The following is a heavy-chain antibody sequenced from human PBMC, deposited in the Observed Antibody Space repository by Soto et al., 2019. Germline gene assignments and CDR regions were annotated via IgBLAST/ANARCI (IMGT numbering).Heavy chain of an antibody. CDR3: ALQTGYSSGWTTRYFDL. CDR2: IMPIFGTA. CDR1: GGTVSSYA. V-gene: IGHV1-69*01. J-gene: IGHJ2*01. D-gene: IGHD6-19*01. Sequence: QVQLVQSGAEVKKPGSSVKVSCKASGGTVSSYAISWVRQAPGQGLEWMGGIMPIFGTANYAQKFQGRVTITAEESTSTAYMQLSSLRSEDTAVYYCALQTGYSSGWTTRYFDLWGRGTLVTVSS.